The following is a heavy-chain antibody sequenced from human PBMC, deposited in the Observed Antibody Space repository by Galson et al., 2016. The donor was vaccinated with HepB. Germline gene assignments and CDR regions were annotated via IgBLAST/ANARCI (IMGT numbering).Heavy chain of an antibody. CDR3: ARAPYSSRLYKYFQY. V-gene: IGHV4-34*01. CDR2: INDSGVT. J-gene: IGHJ1*01. Sequence: QTPGKGLEWIGEINDSGVTKYNPSLRSRVTLSKDTSKNQFSLNLTSLTVADAAMYYCARAPYSSRLYKYFQYWGQGTLVTVSS. D-gene: IGHD4-11*01.